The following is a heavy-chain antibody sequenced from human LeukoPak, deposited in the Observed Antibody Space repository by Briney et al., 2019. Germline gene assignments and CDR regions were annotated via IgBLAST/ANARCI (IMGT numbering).Heavy chain of an antibody. D-gene: IGHD6-13*01. CDR2: VIGLGRT. Sequence: QSGGSLRLSCAASGFTFDDYAMSWVRQAPGKGLEWGSGVIGLGRTYYADSVKGRFTISRNNSKNTVFLHMTTLRAEDTAVYYCVKGSGSSSWSRKHFYGMDVWGRGTTVVVSS. CDR1: GFTFDDYA. V-gene: IGHV3-23*01. CDR3: VKGSGSSSWSRKHFYGMDV. J-gene: IGHJ6*02.